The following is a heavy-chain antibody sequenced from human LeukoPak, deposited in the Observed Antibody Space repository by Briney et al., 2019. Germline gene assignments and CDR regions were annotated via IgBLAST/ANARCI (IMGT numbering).Heavy chain of an antibody. CDR2: ISGSGGST. Sequence: GGTLRLSCAASGFTFSSYGMSWVRQAPGKGLEWVSAISGSGGSTYYADSVKGRFTISRDNSKNTLYLQMNSLRAEDTAVYYCAKVLTGDILVYPQPFDYWGQGTLVTVSS. J-gene: IGHJ4*02. V-gene: IGHV3-23*01. CDR1: GFTFSSYG. D-gene: IGHD2-21*01. CDR3: AKVLTGDILVYPQPFDY.